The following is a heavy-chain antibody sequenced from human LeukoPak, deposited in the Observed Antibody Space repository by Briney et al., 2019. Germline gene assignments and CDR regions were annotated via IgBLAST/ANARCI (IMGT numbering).Heavy chain of an antibody. CDR1: GFTFDDYT. CDR3: AKGGQPGYCSGGSCYYYNGMDV. V-gene: IGHV3-43*01. J-gene: IGHJ6*02. D-gene: IGHD2-15*01. CDR2: ISWDGGST. Sequence: GGSLRLSCAASGFTFDDYTMHWVRQAPGKGPEWVSLISWDGGSTYYADSVKGRFTISRDNSKNSLYLQMNSLRTEDTALYYCAKGGQPGYCSGGSCYYYNGMDVWGQGTTVTVSS.